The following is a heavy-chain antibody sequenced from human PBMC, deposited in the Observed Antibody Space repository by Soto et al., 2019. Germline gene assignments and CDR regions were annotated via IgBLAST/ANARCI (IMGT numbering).Heavy chain of an antibody. D-gene: IGHD2-15*01. CDR2: ISGSGGST. CDR1: GFTFSNYP. CDR3: AKWGSGNPDLSNKDY. J-gene: IGHJ4*02. Sequence: GGSLRLSCAASGFTFSNYPMSWVRQAPGKGLEWVSAISGSGGSTYYADSVKGRFTISRDNSKNTLYLQMNSLRAEDTAVYYCAKWGSGNPDLSNKDYWGQGTLVTVSS. V-gene: IGHV3-23*01.